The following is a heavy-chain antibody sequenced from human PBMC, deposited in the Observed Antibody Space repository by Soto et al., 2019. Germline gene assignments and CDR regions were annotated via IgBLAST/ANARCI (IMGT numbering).Heavy chain of an antibody. V-gene: IGHV5-51*01. CDR2: IYPGDSDT. D-gene: IGHD3-10*01. CDR3: AKEPIYFGPGSSLSYYYYGLDV. CDR1: GYSFTSYW. J-gene: IGHJ6*02. Sequence: GASLKISCKGSGYSFTSYWIGWVRQMPGKGLEWMGIIYPGDSDTRYSPSFQGQVTISADKSISTAYLQWSSLRPEDTAIYYCAKEPIYFGPGSSLSYYYYGLDVWGQGTTVTVSS.